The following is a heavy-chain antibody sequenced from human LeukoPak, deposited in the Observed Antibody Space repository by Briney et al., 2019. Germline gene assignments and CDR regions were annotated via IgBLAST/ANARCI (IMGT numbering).Heavy chain of an antibody. CDR1: GYTFTSYG. Sequence: GASVKVSCKASGYTFTSYGISWVRQAPGQGLEWMGWISAYNGNTNYAQNLQGRVTMTTDTSTSTAYMELRSLRSDDTAVYYCARLDQDYSSNWYFDYWGQGTLVTVSS. J-gene: IGHJ4*02. V-gene: IGHV1-18*01. CDR2: ISAYNGNT. CDR3: ARLDQDYSSNWYFDY. D-gene: IGHD6-13*01.